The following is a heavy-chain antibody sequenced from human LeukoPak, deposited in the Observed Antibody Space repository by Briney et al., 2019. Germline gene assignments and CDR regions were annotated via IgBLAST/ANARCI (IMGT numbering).Heavy chain of an antibody. D-gene: IGHD2-21*02. Sequence: ASVKVSCKASGYSFTSFDVNWVRQATGQGLEWMGWMNPHSGHTGYAQKFQGRVTTTSDTSISTAFMELSSLGSEDTAVYYCTRGFFADGNGDYNKELDFWGQGTQVTVSS. J-gene: IGHJ4*02. V-gene: IGHV1-8*01. CDR2: MNPHSGHT. CDR3: TRGFFADGNGDYNKELDF. CDR1: GYSFTSFD.